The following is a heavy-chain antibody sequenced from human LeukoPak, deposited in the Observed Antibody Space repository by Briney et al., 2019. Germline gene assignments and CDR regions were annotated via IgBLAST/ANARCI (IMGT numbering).Heavy chain of an antibody. D-gene: IGHD6-13*01. J-gene: IGHJ4*02. CDR1: GGSISSSNW. Sequence: PSETLSLTCAVSGGSISSSNWWSWVRQPPGKGLEWIGEIYHSGSTNYNPSLKSRVTISVDTSKNQFSLELTSVTAADTAVYYCARIGAAGTRYYFDYWSQGTLVTVSS. CDR3: ARIGAAGTRYYFDY. CDR2: IYHSGST. V-gene: IGHV4-4*02.